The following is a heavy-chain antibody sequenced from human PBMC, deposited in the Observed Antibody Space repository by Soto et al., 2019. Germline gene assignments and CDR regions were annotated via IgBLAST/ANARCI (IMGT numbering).Heavy chain of an antibody. CDR1: GYSISSSNW. CDR2: INHSGST. Sequence: SETLSLTCAVSGYSISSSNWWGWIRQPPGKGLEWIGEINHSGSTNYNPSLKSRVTISVDTSKNQFSLKLSSVTAADTAVYYCARAHTYYYGSGSYRGSPFWGQGTLVTVSS. D-gene: IGHD3-10*01. J-gene: IGHJ4*02. CDR3: ARAHTYYYGSGSYRGSPF. V-gene: IGHV4-28*03.